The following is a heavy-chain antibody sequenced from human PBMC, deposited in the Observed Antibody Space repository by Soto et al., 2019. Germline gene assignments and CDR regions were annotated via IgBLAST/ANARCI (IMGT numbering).Heavy chain of an antibody. CDR2: ISGSGDST. V-gene: IGHV3-23*01. J-gene: IGHJ4*02. D-gene: IGHD6-13*01. CDR3: AKRAAGTSFDY. Sequence: EVQLLESGGGLVQPGGSLRLSCAASGFTFSSYAMSWVRQAPGKGLEWVSVISGSGDSTYYADSVKGRFTISRDNSKNTLYLQMNSVRAEDTGVYYCAKRAAGTSFDYWGQGTLVTVSS. CDR1: GFTFSSYA.